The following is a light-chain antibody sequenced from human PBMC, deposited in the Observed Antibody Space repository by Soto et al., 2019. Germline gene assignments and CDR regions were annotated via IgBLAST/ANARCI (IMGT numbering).Light chain of an antibody. CDR3: QQSHSTPVT. V-gene: IGKV1-39*01. J-gene: IGKJ4*01. CDR1: QSISSY. Sequence: IPITQSPSTLSGSVGDRVTLDCRASQSISSYLNWYQQKPGTAPKFLIYAASSLQSGVPSRFSGSGSGTDFTLTISSLQPDDFATYYCQQSHSTPVTFGGGTKVDI. CDR2: AAS.